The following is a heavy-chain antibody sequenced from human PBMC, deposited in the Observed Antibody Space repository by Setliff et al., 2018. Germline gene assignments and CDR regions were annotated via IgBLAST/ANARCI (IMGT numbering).Heavy chain of an antibody. D-gene: IGHD6-25*01. CDR1: GGSISSGNYY. V-gene: IGHV4-61*09. J-gene: IGHJ4*02. CDR3: ARGVSGVSWTPRY. CDR2: IHTSGT. Sequence: SETLSLTCTVSGGSISSGNYYWSWIRQPPGKGLEWIGNIHTSGTNYNPSLKSRVTISVDMTENQFSLILRSVVAADTAVYYCARGVSGVSWTPRYWGRGTLVTVSS.